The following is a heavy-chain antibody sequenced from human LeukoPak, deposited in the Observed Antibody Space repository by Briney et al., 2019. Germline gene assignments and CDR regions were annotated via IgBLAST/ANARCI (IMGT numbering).Heavy chain of an antibody. CDR3: ARARGLIYSDYDLFDY. J-gene: IGHJ4*02. CDR2: INPKTGGT. Sequence: ASVKVSCKASGYTFSDYYIHWVRQAPGQGLEWVGWINPKTGGTDYAQRFQGSVTMTRDTSINTAYMELNRLKFNDTAVFYCARARGLIYSDYDLFDYWGQGTLVTVSS. D-gene: IGHD5-12*01. V-gene: IGHV1-2*02. CDR1: GYTFSDYY.